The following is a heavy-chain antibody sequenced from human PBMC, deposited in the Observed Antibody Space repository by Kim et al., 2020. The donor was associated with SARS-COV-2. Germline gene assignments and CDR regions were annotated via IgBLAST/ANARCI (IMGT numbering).Heavy chain of an antibody. CDR1: GFTFSSYW. CDR3: ARDGDLYSSGKDAFDI. V-gene: IGHV3-7*01. Sequence: GGSLRLSCAASGFTFSSYWMTWVRQAPGKGLEWVANIKQHGNQKYYVDSVKGRFTISRDNAKNSLYLQMNSLRAEDTAVYYCARDGDLYSSGKDAFDIWGQGTMVTVSS. D-gene: IGHD6-19*01. CDR2: IKQHGNQK. J-gene: IGHJ3*02.